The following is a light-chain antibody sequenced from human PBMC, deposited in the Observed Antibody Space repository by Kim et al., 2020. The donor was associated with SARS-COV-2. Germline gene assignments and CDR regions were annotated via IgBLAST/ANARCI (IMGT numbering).Light chain of an antibody. J-gene: IGLJ2*01. CDR1: SLRNYY. Sequence: WGQTDRNTRLGDSLRNYYASRYEQKPGQAPVLVIYGKNNRPSGIPARFFRSSSGNTASLAIPGAQADDEAGYLCNSRDSSGCHVVFGGRNQLTLL. CDR3: NSRDSSGCHVV. CDR2: GKN. V-gene: IGLV3-19*01.